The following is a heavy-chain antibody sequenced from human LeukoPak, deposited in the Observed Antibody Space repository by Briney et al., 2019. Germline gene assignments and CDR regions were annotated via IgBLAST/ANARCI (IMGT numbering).Heavy chain of an antibody. J-gene: IGHJ4*02. Sequence: ASVKVSCKASGYTFTGYYMHWVRQAPGQGLEWMGWINPNSGGTNYAQKFQGRVTMTRDTSISTAYMELSRLRSDDTAVYYCARDGKAAAGTPGYWGQGTLVTVYS. D-gene: IGHD6-13*01. V-gene: IGHV1-2*02. CDR3: ARDGKAAAGTPGY. CDR2: INPNSGGT. CDR1: GYTFTGYY.